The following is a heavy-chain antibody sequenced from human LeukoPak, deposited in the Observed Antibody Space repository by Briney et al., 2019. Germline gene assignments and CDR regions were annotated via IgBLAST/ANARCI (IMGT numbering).Heavy chain of an antibody. D-gene: IGHD2-8*02. J-gene: IGHJ3*02. CDR1: GFTFSSYW. CDR2: IGNNGDVT. CDR3: AKDGGLVGVPDAFDI. V-gene: IGHV3-23*01. Sequence: GGSLRLSCAASGFTFSSYWMSWVRQAPGKGLEWASGIGNNGDVTWYADSVKGRFTISRDNSKNTVYLQMNSLGAEDTALYYCAKDGGLVGVPDAFDIWGQGTMVTVSS.